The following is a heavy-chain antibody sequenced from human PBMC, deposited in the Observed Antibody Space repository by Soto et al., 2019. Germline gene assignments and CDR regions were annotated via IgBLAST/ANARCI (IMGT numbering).Heavy chain of an antibody. CDR1: GFPFSSYW. Sequence: EVQLVESGGDLVQRGGSLRLSCAASGFPFSSYWMHWVRHTPGKGLDWVARISGDGVTTYHADSVTGRFTVSRDNAKNTLSLQISGLRAEDTAVYYCAREYYGLLTGYYTDYWGQGTLVSVSS. CDR2: ISGDGVTT. V-gene: IGHV3-74*01. D-gene: IGHD3-9*01. J-gene: IGHJ4*02. CDR3: AREYYGLLTGYYTDY.